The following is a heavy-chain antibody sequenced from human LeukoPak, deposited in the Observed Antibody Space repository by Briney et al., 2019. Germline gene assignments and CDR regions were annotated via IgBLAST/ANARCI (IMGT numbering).Heavy chain of an antibody. D-gene: IGHD1-14*01. Sequence: SETLSLTCAVYGGSFSGYYWSWIRQPPGKGLEWIGEINHSGSTYYNPSLKSRVTISVDTSKNQFSLKLSSVTAADTAVYYCARGVITLDNWFDPWGQGTLVTVSS. CDR1: GGSFSGYY. CDR2: INHSGST. J-gene: IGHJ5*02. V-gene: IGHV4-34*01. CDR3: ARGVITLDNWFDP.